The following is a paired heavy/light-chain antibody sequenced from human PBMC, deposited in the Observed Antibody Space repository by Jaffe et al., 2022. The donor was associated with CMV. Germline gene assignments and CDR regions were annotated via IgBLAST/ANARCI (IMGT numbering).Heavy chain of an antibody. Sequence: EVQLVESGGGLVQPGRSLRLSCTASGFIFGDYAMSWVRQAPGKGLEWVGFVRSTPNGGTTEYAASVEGRFIVSRDDSDRVAYLQMNSLKTEDTAVYFCTRVRNNSGYYYVDFDCWGQGTLVTVSS. J-gene: IGHJ4*02. V-gene: IGHV3-49*04. CDR1: GFIFGDYA. CDR3: TRVRNNSGYYYVDFDC. D-gene: IGHD3-22*01. CDR2: VRSTPNGGTT.
Light chain of an antibody. Sequence: EIVLTQSPATLSLSPGERATLSCRASQSVSSYLTWYQQKPGQAPRLLIYDAITRATGIPARFSGSGYGTDFTLTISSLEPEDFAVYFCQQHSDWPTFGGGTKVEI. CDR2: DAI. CDR1: QSVSSY. V-gene: IGKV3-11*01. J-gene: IGKJ4*01. CDR3: QQHSDWPT.